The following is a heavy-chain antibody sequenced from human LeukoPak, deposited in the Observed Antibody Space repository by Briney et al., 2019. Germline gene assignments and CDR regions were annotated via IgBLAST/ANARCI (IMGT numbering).Heavy chain of an antibody. CDR2: ISGTGSST. CDR3: AKASVAIPQYCNS. J-gene: IGHJ5*02. Sequence: PGGSLRLSCVVSTFTKAWMNWVRQAPGKGLEWVSTISGTGSSTYYADSAKGRFTISRDNSKDTLFLQLNSLTAADTAMYFCAKASVAIPQYCNSWGQGTLVTVSS. V-gene: IGHV3-23*01. CDR1: TFTKAW. D-gene: IGHD2-2*02.